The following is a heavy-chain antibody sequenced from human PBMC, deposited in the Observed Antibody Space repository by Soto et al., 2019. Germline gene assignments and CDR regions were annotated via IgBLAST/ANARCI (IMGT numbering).Heavy chain of an antibody. V-gene: IGHV3-7*03. D-gene: IGHD3-10*01. CDR2: IKSDGSVK. Sequence: EVQVVESGGALARPGASLRLSCVASGVTTTAYWMAWIRQAPGRGLEWVASIKSDGSVKYYMDSLKGRFTISRDSAINSLYLQLSSLRAEDTAVYFGVAGDHADNWGQGTRVTVSP. CDR1: GVTTTAYW. J-gene: IGHJ4*02. CDR3: VAGDHADN.